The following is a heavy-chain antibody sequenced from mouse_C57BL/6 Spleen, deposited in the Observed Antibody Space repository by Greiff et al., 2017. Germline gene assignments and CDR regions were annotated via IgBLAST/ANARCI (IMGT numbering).Heavy chain of an antibody. CDR1: GYTFTSYW. CDR2: SDPNSGGT. V-gene: IGHV1-72*01. CDR3: ARGGIYDGYYAGYARDY. D-gene: IGHD2-3*01. Sequence: QVQLQQSGAELVKPGASVKLSCKASGYTFTSYWMHWVKQRPGRGLEWIGRSDPNSGGTKYNEKFKSKATLTVDKPSSTAYMLLSSLTSEDSAVYYIARGGIYDGYYAGYARDYWGQGTSVTVSS. J-gene: IGHJ4*01.